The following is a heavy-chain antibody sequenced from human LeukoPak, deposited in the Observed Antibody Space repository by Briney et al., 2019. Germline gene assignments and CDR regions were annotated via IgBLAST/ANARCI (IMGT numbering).Heavy chain of an antibody. CDR2: IYYSGST. Sequence: SETLSLTCTVSGGSISSYFWSWIRQPPGKGLEWIGYIYYSGSTNYNPSLKSRVTISVDTSKNQFSLKLSSVTAADTAVYYCARGASSSRPVRWFDPWGQGTLVTVSS. J-gene: IGHJ5*02. V-gene: IGHV4-59*12. CDR3: ARGASSSRPVRWFDP. D-gene: IGHD6-13*01. CDR1: GGSISSYF.